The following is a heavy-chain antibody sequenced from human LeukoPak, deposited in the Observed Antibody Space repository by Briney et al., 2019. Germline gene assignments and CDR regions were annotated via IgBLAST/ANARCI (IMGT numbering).Heavy chain of an antibody. J-gene: IGHJ3*02. CDR1: GYTLTELS. D-gene: IGHD3-22*01. V-gene: IGHV1-24*01. CDR2: FDPEADET. Sequence: GASVKVYCKVFGYTLTELSMHWVRPAPGKGLGWMRGFDPEADETIYAQNFHGRVTVTEDTSTDTAYMELSSLRPEDTAVYYCATAAEIYYYDTGGIWGQGTMVTVSS. CDR3: ATAAEIYYYDTGGI.